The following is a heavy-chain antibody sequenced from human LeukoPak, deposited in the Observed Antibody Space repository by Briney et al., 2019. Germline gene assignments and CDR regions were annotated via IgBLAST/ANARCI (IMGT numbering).Heavy chain of an antibody. CDR3: ARGYYEMDV. CDR2: INYDGSST. Sequence: PGGSLRLSCEVSGFTFSSYWMNWVRQVPGKGPVWVSRINYDGSSTNYADSVKGRFTISRDNAKNTLYLQMSSLRAEDTAVYFCARGYYEMDVWGQGITVTVSS. CDR1: GFTFSSYW. J-gene: IGHJ6*02. V-gene: IGHV3-74*01.